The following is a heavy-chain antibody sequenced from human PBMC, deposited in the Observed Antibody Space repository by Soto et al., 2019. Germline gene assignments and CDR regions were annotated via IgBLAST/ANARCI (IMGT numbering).Heavy chain of an antibody. CDR3: ARDRYCSGTSCYPLDY. D-gene: IGHD2-2*01. CDR1: GGTFSSYT. V-gene: IGHV1-69*08. Sequence: QVQLVQSGAEVKKPGSSVKVSCKASGGTFSSYTISWVRQAPGQGLEWMGRIIPILGIANYAQKFQGRVTITADKSTSTAYMELSSLRSEDTAVYYCARDRYCSGTSCYPLDYWGQGTLVTVSS. CDR2: IIPILGIA. J-gene: IGHJ4*02.